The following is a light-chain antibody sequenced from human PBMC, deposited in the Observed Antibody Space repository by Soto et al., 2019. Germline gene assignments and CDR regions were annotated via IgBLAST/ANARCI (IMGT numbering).Light chain of an antibody. J-gene: IGLJ3*02. CDR1: INDIGDYDY. V-gene: IGLV2-14*01. CDR3: TSYTSSSTLVA. Sequence: QSVLTQPASVSGSPGQSITISCAGTINDIGDYDYVSWYQQHPGKVPKLIIYDVNNRPSGVSNRFSGSKSGNTASLTISGRQPEDEADYYCTSYTSSSTLVAFGGGTKVTVL. CDR2: DVN.